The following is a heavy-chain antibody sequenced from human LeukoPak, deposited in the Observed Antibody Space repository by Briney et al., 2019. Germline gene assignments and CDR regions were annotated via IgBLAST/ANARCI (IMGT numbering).Heavy chain of an antibody. CDR2: IIPIFGKA. CDR3: ARDRWDIVVVLNWFDP. V-gene: IGHV1-69*13. J-gene: IGHJ5*02. Sequence: SVKVSCKASGGTFSSYAISWVRRAPGQGLEWMGGIIPIFGKANYAQKFQVRVTITADESTSTAYMELSSLRSEDTAVYYCARDRWDIVVVLNWFDPWGQGTLVTVSS. D-gene: IGHD2-2*01. CDR1: GGTFSSYA.